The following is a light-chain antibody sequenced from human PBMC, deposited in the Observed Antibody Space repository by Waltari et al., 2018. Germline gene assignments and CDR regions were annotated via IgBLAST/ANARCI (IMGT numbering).Light chain of an antibody. CDR2: DAS. CDR1: QSVSSY. Sequence: EIVLTQSPATLSLSPGERATLSCRASQSVSSYFAWYQQKPGQAPRLLIYDASNRATGIPARFSGSGSGTDFTLTISSLEPEDFAVYYCQQRSNWPRFTFGPGTKVDIK. CDR3: QQRSNWPRFT. J-gene: IGKJ3*01. V-gene: IGKV3-11*01.